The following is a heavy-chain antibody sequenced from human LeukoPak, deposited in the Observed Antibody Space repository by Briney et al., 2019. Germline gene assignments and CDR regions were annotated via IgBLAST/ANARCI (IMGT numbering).Heavy chain of an antibody. D-gene: IGHD1-1*01. Sequence: GGSLRLSCAASGFSFSRYWMHWVRQAPGEGLMWVSRINSDGSSTWYADSVKGRFTISRDNARNTLSLQMSSLGVEDTALYYCARDQDGMGTTMDLWGQGTQVIVSS. CDR1: GFSFSRYW. CDR3: ARDQDGMGTTMDL. CDR2: INSDGSST. V-gene: IGHV3-74*01. J-gene: IGHJ4*02.